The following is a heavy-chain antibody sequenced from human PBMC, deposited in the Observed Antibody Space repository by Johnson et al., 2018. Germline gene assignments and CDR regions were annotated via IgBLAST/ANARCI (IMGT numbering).Heavy chain of an antibody. D-gene: IGHD2-8*01. CDR2: IASDGSNQ. V-gene: IGHV3-30-3*01. CDR3: ARDSPLIRGAFDI. J-gene: IGHJ3*02. CDR1: GFFFSSYA. Sequence: QVQLVESGGGVVQXGRSLRLSCAASGFFFSSYAMHWVRQAPGKGLEWVTVIASDGSNQHYTDSVKGRFTISRDNSKHTLYLQMNSLRAEDTARYYCARDSPLIRGAFDIWGQGTMVTVSS.